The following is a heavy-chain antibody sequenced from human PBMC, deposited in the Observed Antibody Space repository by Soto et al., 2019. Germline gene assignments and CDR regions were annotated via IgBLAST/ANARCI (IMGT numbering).Heavy chain of an antibody. CDR2: ISSSSSYI. V-gene: IGHV3-21*01. Sequence: PGGSLRLSCAASGFTFSSYSMNWVRQAPGKGLEWVSSISSSSSYIYYADSVKGRFTISRDNAKNSLYLQMNSLRAEDTAVYYCARERGVRDYFWSGYYMDVWGKGTTVTVSS. CDR3: ARERGVRDYFWSGYYMDV. D-gene: IGHD3-3*01. CDR1: GFTFSSYS. J-gene: IGHJ6*03.